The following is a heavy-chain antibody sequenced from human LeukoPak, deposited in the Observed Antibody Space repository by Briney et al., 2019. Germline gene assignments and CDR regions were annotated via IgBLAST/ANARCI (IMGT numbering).Heavy chain of an antibody. D-gene: IGHD1-20*01. CDR3: ARDGPDLITGTTFVYYFDY. J-gene: IGHJ4*02. V-gene: IGHV3-48*03. CDR2: ISSSGSTI. CDR1: GFTFSSYE. Sequence: GGSLRLSCAASGFTFSSYEMNWVRQAPGKGLEWVSYISSSGSTIYYADSVKGRFTISRDNAKNSLYLQMYSLRAEDTAVYYCARDGPDLITGTTFVYYFDYWGQGTLVTVSS.